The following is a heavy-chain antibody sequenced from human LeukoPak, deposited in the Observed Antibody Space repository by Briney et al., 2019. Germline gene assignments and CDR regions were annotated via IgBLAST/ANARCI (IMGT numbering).Heavy chain of an antibody. J-gene: IGHJ6*03. CDR3: ARASRIAAPSYYYYYYYMDV. D-gene: IGHD6-6*01. CDR2: IRYDGSNK. CDR1: GFTFSSYG. Sequence: GGSLGLSCAASGFTFSSYGMHWVRQAPGKGLEWVAFIRYDGSNKYYADSVKGRFTISRDNSKNTLYLQMNSLRAEDTALYYCARASRIAAPSYYYYYYYMDVWGKGTTVTVSS. V-gene: IGHV3-30*02.